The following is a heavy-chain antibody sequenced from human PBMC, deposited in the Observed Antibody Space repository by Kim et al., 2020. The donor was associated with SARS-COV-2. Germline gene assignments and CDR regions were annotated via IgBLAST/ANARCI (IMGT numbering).Heavy chain of an antibody. D-gene: IGHD6-19*01. J-gene: IGHJ4*02. Sequence: ADSVKGRFTISRDNSKSTLFLQMNSLRAEDTAVYYCAKAVAGYSSGWIDYWGQGTLVTVSS. V-gene: IGHV3-23*01. CDR3: AKAVAGYSSGWIDY.